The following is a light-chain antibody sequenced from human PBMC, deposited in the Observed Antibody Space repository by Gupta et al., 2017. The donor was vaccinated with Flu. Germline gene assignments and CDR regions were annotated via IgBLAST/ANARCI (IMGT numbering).Light chain of an antibody. CDR1: SRDVGAYNS. CDR2: AVT. Sequence: QSALTQPASVAGSPGQSITISCTGSSRDVGAYNSVSWYQQHPGQVPKLLIYAVTNRPSGVSDRFSASKSGTTASLTISGLQAEDEADYYCSSYTSTNILYVFGSGTKVTVL. V-gene: IGLV2-14*01. CDR3: SSYTSTNILYV. J-gene: IGLJ1*01.